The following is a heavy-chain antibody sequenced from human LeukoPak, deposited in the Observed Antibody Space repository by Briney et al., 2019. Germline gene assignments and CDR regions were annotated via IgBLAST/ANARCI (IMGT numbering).Heavy chain of an antibody. J-gene: IGHJ4*02. Sequence: GGSLRLSCAASGFTFSSYGMSWVRQAPGKGLEWVANIKQDGSEKYYVDSVKGRFTISRDNAKNSLYLQMNSLRAEDTAVYYCAREEEYFDYWGQGTLVTVSS. CDR3: AREEEYFDY. CDR1: GFTFSSYG. V-gene: IGHV3-7*01. CDR2: IKQDGSEK.